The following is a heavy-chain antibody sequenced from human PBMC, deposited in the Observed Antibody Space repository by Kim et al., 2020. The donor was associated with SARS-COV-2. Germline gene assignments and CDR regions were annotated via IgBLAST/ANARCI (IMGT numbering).Heavy chain of an antibody. CDR1: GFTFSSYA. D-gene: IGHD2-2*01. V-gene: IGHV3-64*01. CDR2: ISSNGGST. CDR3: ARDVYCSSTSCPPGDY. Sequence: GGSLRLSCAASGFTFSSYAMHWVRQAPGKGLEYVSAISSNGGSTYYANSVKGRFTISRDNSKNTLYLQMGSLRAEDMAVYYCARDVYCSSTSCPPGDYWGQGTLVTVSS. J-gene: IGHJ4*02.